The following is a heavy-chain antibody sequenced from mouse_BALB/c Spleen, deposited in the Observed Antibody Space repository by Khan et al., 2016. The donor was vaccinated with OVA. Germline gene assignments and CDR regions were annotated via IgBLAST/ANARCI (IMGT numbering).Heavy chain of an antibody. CDR1: GFTFRTYG. V-gene: IGHV5-6*01. CDR2: ISSGGHYT. J-gene: IGHJ3*01. D-gene: IGHD1-1*02. Sequence: EVELVESGGDLVKTGGSLKLSCAASGFTFRTYGMSWVRQTPDKRLEWVATISSGGHYTYYIDSVKGRFPISRDNAKNILDLQMTSLRSEDTAMYYCARLAYYYNSEGFAYWGRGTLVTVSA. CDR3: ARLAYYYNSEGFAY.